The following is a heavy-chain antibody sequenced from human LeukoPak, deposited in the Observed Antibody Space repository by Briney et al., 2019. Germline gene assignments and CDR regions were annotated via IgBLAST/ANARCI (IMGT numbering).Heavy chain of an antibody. Sequence: PGRCLTLSCAASGFTFSDHYMDCVRQTPGKGLGWIGLTRNKDNSYSTDCAASAKGRFTISRDESKNSLYLQMSSLKTEDTAVYFGARGETARFREPYFDYWGQGTLVIVTS. D-gene: IGHD5-24*01. CDR2: TRNKDNSYST. J-gene: IGHJ4*02. CDR1: GFTFSDHY. CDR3: ARGETARFREPYFDY. V-gene: IGHV3-72*01.